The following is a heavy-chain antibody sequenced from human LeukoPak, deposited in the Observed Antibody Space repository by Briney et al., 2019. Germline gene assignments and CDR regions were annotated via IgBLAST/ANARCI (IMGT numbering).Heavy chain of an antibody. Sequence: GGSLRLSCAASGFTFSSYSMNWVRQAPGKGLEWVSSISSSSSYIYYADSVKGRFTISRDNAKNSLYLQMNSLRAEDTAVYYCARDGIAAQYYYYMDVWGKGTTVTVSS. CDR1: GFTFSSYS. J-gene: IGHJ6*03. V-gene: IGHV3-21*01. CDR3: ARDGIAAQYYYYMDV. D-gene: IGHD6-6*01. CDR2: ISSSSSYI.